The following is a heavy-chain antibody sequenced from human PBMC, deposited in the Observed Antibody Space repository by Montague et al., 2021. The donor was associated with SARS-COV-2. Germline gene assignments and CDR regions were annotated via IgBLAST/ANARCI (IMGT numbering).Heavy chain of an antibody. J-gene: IGHJ4*02. Sequence: SETLSLTCTVPGGAISTSSFHWGWVRQSPGKGLEWIAPHYFSGSAYSTPSLKSRVSISIDTSKNKFSLPVTAVTAADTAVYYCARHAPFSDNYRRYPFNFDFWGQGTLVTVSS. CDR1: GGAISTSSFH. CDR3: ARHAPFSDNYRRYPFNFDF. D-gene: IGHD1-1*01. CDR2: HYFSGSA. V-gene: IGHV4-39*01.